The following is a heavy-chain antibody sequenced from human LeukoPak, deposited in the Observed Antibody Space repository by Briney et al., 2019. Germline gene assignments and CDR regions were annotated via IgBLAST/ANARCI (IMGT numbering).Heavy chain of an antibody. J-gene: IGHJ3*02. CDR2: ISAYNGNT. Sequence: ASVKVSCKASGYTFTSYYMHWVRQAPGQGLEWMGWISAYNGNTNYAQKLQGRVTMTTDTSTSTAYIELRSLRSDDTAVYYCARHTNAFDIWGQGTMVTVSS. V-gene: IGHV1-18*04. CDR1: GYTFTSYY. CDR3: ARHTNAFDI.